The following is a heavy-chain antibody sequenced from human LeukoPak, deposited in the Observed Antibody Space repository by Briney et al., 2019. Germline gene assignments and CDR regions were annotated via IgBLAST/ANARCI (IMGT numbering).Heavy chain of an antibody. J-gene: IGHJ4*02. CDR1: GGSISSGGYY. Sequence: ESSETLSLTCTVSGGSISSGGYYWSWIRQHPGKGLEWIGYIYYSGSTYYNPSLKSRVTISVDTSKNQFSLKLSSVTAADTAVYYCARGQLVSWYVCPHFDYWGQGTLVTVSS. D-gene: IGHD6-13*01. CDR2: IYYSGST. CDR3: ARGQLVSWYVCPHFDY. V-gene: IGHV4-31*03.